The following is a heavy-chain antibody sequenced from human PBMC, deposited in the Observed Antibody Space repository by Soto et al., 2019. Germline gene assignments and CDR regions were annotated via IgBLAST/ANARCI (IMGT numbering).Heavy chain of an antibody. Sequence: QVQLQESGPGLVKPSETLSLTCTVSGGSISSYYWSWIRQPPGKGLEWIGYIYYSGSTNYNPSLKSRVTISVDTSKNQFSLKLSSVTAADTAVYYCAIGSEEYFQHWGQGTLVTVSS. CDR1: GGSISSYY. CDR2: IYYSGST. V-gene: IGHV4-59*08. CDR3: AIGSEEYFQH. J-gene: IGHJ1*01. D-gene: IGHD3-16*01.